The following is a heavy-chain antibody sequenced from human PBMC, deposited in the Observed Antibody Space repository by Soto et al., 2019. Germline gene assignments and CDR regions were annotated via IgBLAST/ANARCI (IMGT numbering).Heavy chain of an antibody. J-gene: IGHJ6*04. CDR1: GFTFSSYS. Sequence: GGSLRLSCAASGFTFSSYSMNWVRQAPGKGLEWVSFFSSSSSYIYYADSVKGRFTISSDNAKNSLYLQMNSLRAEDTAVYYCAREYIPLKPSDVWGKGTTVTVSS. CDR3: AREYIPLKPSDV. V-gene: IGHV3-21*01. CDR2: FSSSSSYI. D-gene: IGHD5-12*01.